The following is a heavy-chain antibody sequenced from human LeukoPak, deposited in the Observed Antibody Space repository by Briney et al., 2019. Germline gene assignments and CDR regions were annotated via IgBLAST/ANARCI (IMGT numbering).Heavy chain of an antibody. Sequence: GGSLRLSCAASGFTVSSNYMSWVRQAPGKGLEWVSVIYSGGSTYYADSVKGRFTISRDNSKNTLYLQMNSLRAEDTAVYYCAKEVVVVPAAKWAFDYWGQGTLVTVSS. CDR3: AKEVVVVPAAKWAFDY. V-gene: IGHV3-53*05. CDR2: IYSGGST. D-gene: IGHD2-2*01. CDR1: GFTVSSNY. J-gene: IGHJ4*02.